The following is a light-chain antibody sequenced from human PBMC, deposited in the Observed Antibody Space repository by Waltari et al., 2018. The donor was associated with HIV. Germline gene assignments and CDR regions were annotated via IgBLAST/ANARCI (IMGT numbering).Light chain of an antibody. Sequence: QSVLTQPPSPSGTPGQRVTISCSGSNSNNGNNAVEWYQQLPDTAPKRLIYSNNQRPSGVPDRFSGSKSGTSGSLAISGLQSEDEADYYCGAWDDSLHGPLFGGGTKLTVL. CDR1: NSNNGNNA. CDR2: SNN. CDR3: GAWDDSLHGPL. J-gene: IGLJ2*01. V-gene: IGLV1-44*01.